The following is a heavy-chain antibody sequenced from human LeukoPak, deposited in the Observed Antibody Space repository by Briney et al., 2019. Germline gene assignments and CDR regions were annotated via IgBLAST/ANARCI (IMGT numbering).Heavy chain of an antibody. V-gene: IGHV1-8*01. Sequence: ASVTVSFTASGYTFTNYDINWVRQATGQGLEWMGWMNPNSGNTGYAQKFQGRVTMTRNTSISTAYMELSSLRSEDTAVYYCARVGTTGTTWWFDPWGQGTLVTVSS. CDR3: ARVGTTGTTWWFDP. CDR1: GYTFTNYD. D-gene: IGHD1-1*01. J-gene: IGHJ5*02. CDR2: MNPNSGNT.